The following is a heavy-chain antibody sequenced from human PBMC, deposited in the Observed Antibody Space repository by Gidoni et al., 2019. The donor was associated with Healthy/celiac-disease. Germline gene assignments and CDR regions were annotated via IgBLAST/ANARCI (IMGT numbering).Heavy chain of an antibody. CDR3: ARGTGISDDYVWGSYLLDY. V-gene: IGHV3-33*01. D-gene: IGHD3-16*02. Sequence: QVPLVESGGGVVQPGGSLSLSCAASGFTFSRYGMHWVRQAPGKGLEWGAGIGDDGSNKYYADSVKGRFTISRDNSKNTLYLQMNSLRAEDTAVYYGARGTGISDDYVWGSYLLDYWGQGTLVTVSS. CDR1: GFTFSRYG. J-gene: IGHJ4*02. CDR2: IGDDGSNK.